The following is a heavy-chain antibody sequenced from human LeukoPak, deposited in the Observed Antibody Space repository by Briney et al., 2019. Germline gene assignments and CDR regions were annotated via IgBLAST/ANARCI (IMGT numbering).Heavy chain of an antibody. Sequence: GGSLRLSCAASGFTFSSYAMSWVRESPGKGLEWFSAISGSGVSTYYADSVKGRFTISRDNSKNTLYLQMNSLRAEDTAVYYCAKDIVYGSGSCLDVWGQGTTVTVSS. CDR2: ISGSGVST. CDR1: GFTFSSYA. J-gene: IGHJ6*02. V-gene: IGHV3-23*01. D-gene: IGHD3-10*01. CDR3: AKDIVYGSGSCLDV.